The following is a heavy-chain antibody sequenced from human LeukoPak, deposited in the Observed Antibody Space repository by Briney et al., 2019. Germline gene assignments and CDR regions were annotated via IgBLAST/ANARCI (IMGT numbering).Heavy chain of an antibody. CDR1: GGSITSGGFY. V-gene: IGHV4-30-2*01. CDR3: ARLIAADPQLDY. D-gene: IGHD6-25*01. J-gene: IGHJ4*02. Sequence: PSETLSLTCTVSGGSITSGGFYWSWIRQPPGKGLEWIGYIHQSGDTYQNPSLKSRVTVSLDRSKDEFYLNLNSVTAADTAVYYCARLIAADPQLDYWGQGTLVTVSS. CDR2: IHQSGDT.